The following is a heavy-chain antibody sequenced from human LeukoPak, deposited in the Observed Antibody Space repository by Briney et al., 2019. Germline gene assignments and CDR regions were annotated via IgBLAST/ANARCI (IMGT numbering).Heavy chain of an antibody. CDR1: GFTFSSYG. CDR3: VKDGGQYGDSTSDY. V-gene: IGHV3-33*06. J-gene: IGHJ4*02. Sequence: GRSLRLSCAASGFTFSSYGMHWVRQAPGKGLEWVAVIWYDGSNKYYADSVKGRFTISRDNSKNTLYLQMNSLRAEDTAVYYCVKDGGQYGDSTSDYWGQGTLVTVSS. D-gene: IGHD4-17*01. CDR2: IWYDGSNK.